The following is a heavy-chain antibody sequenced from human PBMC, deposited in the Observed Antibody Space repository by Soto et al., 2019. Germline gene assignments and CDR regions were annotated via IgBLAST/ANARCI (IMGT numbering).Heavy chain of an antibody. V-gene: IGHV6-1*01. CDR3: ARGYCSSTSCYTDFDY. CDR1: GDSVSSNSAA. D-gene: IGHD2-2*02. CDR2: TYYRSKWYN. Sequence: SQTLSLTCAISGDSVSSNSAAWNWIRQSPSRGLEWLGRTYYRSKWYNDYAVSVKSRITINPDTSKNQFSLQLNSVTPEDTAVYYCARGYCSSTSCYTDFDYWGHGSLVTVSS. J-gene: IGHJ4*01.